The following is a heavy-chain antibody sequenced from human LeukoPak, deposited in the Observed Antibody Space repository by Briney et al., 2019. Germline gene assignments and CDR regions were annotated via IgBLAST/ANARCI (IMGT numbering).Heavy chain of an antibody. CDR3: ATDRAAAGCIDY. CDR2: MNPNSGNT. J-gene: IGHJ4*02. V-gene: IGHV1-8*01. Sequence: ASVKVSCKASGYTFTSYDINWVRQATGQGLEWMGWMNPNSGNTGYAQKFQGRVTMARNTSISTAYMELSSLRSGDTAVYYCATDRAAAGCIDYWGQGTLVTVSS. D-gene: IGHD6-13*01. CDR1: GYTFTSYD.